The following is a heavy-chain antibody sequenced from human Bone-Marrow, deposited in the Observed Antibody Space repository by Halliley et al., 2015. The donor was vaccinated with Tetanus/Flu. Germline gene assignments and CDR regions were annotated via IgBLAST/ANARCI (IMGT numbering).Heavy chain of an antibody. CDR2: ISGSGGRT. D-gene: IGHD3-9*01. CDR1: GFTFNNFA. Sequence: SLRLSCATSGFTFNNFAMSWVRQAPGKGLEWVSGISGSGGRTYYGDSVKGRFTISRDNAKKTVSLQMNSLGVEDTAVYYCAKGDAGGHFDILESWGQGTLVTISS. J-gene: IGHJ1*01. CDR3: AKGDAGGHFDILES. V-gene: IGHV3-23*01.